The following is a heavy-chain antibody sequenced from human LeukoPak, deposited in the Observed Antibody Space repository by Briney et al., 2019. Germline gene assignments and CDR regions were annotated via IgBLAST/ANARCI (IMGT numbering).Heavy chain of an antibody. CDR1: GGTFSSYA. Sequence: GASVTVSCKASGGTFSSYAISWVRQAPGQGLEWMGGIIPIFGTANYAQKFQGRVTITADESTSTAYMELSSLRSEDTAVYYCARDPPRGTTSGVVIDYWGQGTLVTVSS. CDR3: ARDPPRGTTSGVVIDY. D-gene: IGHD3-16*01. V-gene: IGHV1-69*13. J-gene: IGHJ4*02. CDR2: IIPIFGTA.